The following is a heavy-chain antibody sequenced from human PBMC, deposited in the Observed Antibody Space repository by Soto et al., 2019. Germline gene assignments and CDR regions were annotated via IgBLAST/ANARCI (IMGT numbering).Heavy chain of an antibody. CDR3: ARGPYVSVLEWLLFSDSDYYYYGMDV. V-gene: IGHV4-34*01. CDR1: GGSFSGYY. CDR2: INHSGST. D-gene: IGHD3-3*01. J-gene: IGHJ6*02. Sequence: PSETLSLTCAVYGGSFSGYYWSWIRQPPGKGLEWIGEINHSGSTNYNPSLKSRVTISVDTSKNQFSLKLSSVTAADTAVYYCARGPYVSVLEWLLFSDSDYYYYGMDVWGQGTTVTVSS.